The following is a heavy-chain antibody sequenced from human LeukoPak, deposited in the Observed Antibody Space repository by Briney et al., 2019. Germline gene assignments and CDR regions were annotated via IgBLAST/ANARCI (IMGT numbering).Heavy chain of an antibody. Sequence: GGSLRLSCAASGFTFTTYWMGWVRQAPGKGLEWVANIKQDGREKYYVESVKGRFTISRDNAKNSLSLQMNSLRAEDTAVYYCARPLMYYYGSETYFWFDPWGQGTLVTVSS. V-gene: IGHV3-7*01. J-gene: IGHJ5*02. CDR3: ARPLMYYYGSETYFWFDP. D-gene: IGHD3-10*01. CDR2: IKQDGREK. CDR1: GFTFTTYW.